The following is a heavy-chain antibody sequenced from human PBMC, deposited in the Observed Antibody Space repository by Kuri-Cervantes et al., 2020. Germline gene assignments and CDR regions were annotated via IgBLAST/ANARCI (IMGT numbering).Heavy chain of an antibody. CDR3: ARARIAAAGTWDY. CDR2: IYHSGST. J-gene: IGHJ4*02. D-gene: IGHD6-13*01. Sequence: SWVRQAPGKGLEWIGYIYHSGSTYYNPSLKSRVTISVDRYKNQFSLKLSSVTAADTAVYYCARARIAAAGTWDYWGQGTLVTVSS. V-gene: IGHV4-30-2*01.